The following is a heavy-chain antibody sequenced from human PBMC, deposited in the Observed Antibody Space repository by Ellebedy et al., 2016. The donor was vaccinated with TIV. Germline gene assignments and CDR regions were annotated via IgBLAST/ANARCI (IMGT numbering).Heavy chain of an antibody. J-gene: IGHJ4*02. CDR2: IYTSGST. CDR3: ASGYSSSWYEEY. Sequence: SETLSLTCTVSGGSISSYYWSWIRQPAGKGLEWIGRIYTSGSTNYNPSLKSRVTMSVDTSKNQFSLKLSSVTAADTAVYYCASGYSSSWYEEYWGQGTLVTVSS. CDR1: GGSISSYY. D-gene: IGHD6-13*01. V-gene: IGHV4-4*07.